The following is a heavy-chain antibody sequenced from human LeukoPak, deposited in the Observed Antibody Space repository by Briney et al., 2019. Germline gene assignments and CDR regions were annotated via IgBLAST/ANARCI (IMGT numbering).Heavy chain of an antibody. Sequence: SETLSLTCTVSGGSISSYYWTWIRQPPGKGLEWIGYIYYSGSTNYNPSLKSRVIISVDTSKNQFSLKLSSVTAADTAAYYCARGKSSAFDYWGQGTLVTVSS. V-gene: IGHV4-59*01. J-gene: IGHJ4*02. CDR3: ARGKSSAFDY. CDR1: GGSISSYY. D-gene: IGHD3-22*01. CDR2: IYYSGST.